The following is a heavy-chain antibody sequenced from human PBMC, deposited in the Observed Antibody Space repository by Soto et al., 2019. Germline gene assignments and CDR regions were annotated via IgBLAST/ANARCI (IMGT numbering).Heavy chain of an antibody. Sequence: PSETLSLTCSVSGVSITGSYWSWIRQPPGKTLEWIGYVYHSGTTTYNPSPKSRVSISVDTSKNQFSLRLTSVIAADTAVYYCARDMPYGAGSLAGCDYWGQGILVTVSS. D-gene: IGHD1-26*01. CDR1: GVSITGSY. CDR3: ARDMPYGAGSLAGCDY. J-gene: IGHJ4*02. V-gene: IGHV4-59*01. CDR2: VYHSGTT.